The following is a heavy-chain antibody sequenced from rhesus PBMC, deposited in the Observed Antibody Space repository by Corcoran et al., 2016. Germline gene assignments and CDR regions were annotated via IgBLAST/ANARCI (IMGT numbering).Heavy chain of an antibody. CDR3: ARYYGNYGPYYFDY. D-gene: IGHD4-35*01. Sequence: QVQLQESGPGLVKPSETLPLTCAVSGASISSNYWSWIRPAPGKGREWIGRINGSGGSTDSNPALRGRVTISIYTTKNQVSLKLSSSTAADTAVYYCARYYGNYGPYYFDYWGQGVLVTVSS. J-gene: IGHJ4*01. V-gene: IGHV4S2*01. CDR2: INGSGGST. CDR1: GASISSNY.